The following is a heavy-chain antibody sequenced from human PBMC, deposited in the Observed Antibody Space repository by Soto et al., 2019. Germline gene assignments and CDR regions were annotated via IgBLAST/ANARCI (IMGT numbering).Heavy chain of an antibody. J-gene: IGHJ6*02. D-gene: IGHD1-1*01. Sequence: QVQLEQSGAEVKKPGSSVKLSCKASGGTFRNSAISWVRQAPGQGLEWMGGIMPILRTPDYAQKFQGRVTITADESTNTAYMELSGLRSDDTAVYYCARDNDRPQLGGNYYYILDVWGHGTTVTVSS. V-gene: IGHV1-69*11. CDR2: IMPILRTP. CDR3: ARDNDRPQLGGNYYYILDV. CDR1: GGTFRNSA.